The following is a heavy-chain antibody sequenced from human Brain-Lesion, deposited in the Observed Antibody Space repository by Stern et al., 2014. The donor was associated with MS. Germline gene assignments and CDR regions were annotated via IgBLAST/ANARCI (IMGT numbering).Heavy chain of an antibody. CDR2: IYYSGFT. CDR3: ARHDSVPRPSQLYSARDRGPGYFDY. J-gene: IGHJ4*02. V-gene: IGHV4-39*01. CDR1: GGSISSSTYY. Sequence: ESGPGLVKPSETLSLTCTVSGGSISSSTYYWAWIRQPPGKGLEWIGNIYYSGFTYYNPSLKSRVTISVDMSKNQCSLKLSSVTAADTAIYYCARHDSVPRPSQLYSARDRGPGYFDYWGQGTLVTVSS. D-gene: IGHD1-26*01.